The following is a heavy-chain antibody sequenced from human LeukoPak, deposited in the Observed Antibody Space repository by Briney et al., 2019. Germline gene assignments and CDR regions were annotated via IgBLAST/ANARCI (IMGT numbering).Heavy chain of an antibody. CDR1: GFTFSSYS. Sequence: GGSLRLSCAASGFTFSSYSMNWVRQAPGKGLEWVSYISSSSSTIYYADSVKGRFTISRDNAKNSLYLQMNSLRAEDTAVYYCASTSSSWYPKYFQHWGQGTLVTASS. CDR3: ASTSSSWYPKYFQH. D-gene: IGHD6-13*01. CDR2: ISSSSSTI. J-gene: IGHJ1*01. V-gene: IGHV3-48*04.